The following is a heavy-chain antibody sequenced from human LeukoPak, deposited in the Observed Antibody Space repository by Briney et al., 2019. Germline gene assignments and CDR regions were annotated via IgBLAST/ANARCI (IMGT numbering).Heavy chain of an antibody. CDR1: GFTFSSYA. CDR2: ISGGGTIT. CDR3: AQRQGASWSSLEY. D-gene: IGHD6-13*01. Sequence: GGSLRLSCAASGFTFSSYAMNWVRQAPGKGLEWVSAISGGGTITYYADSVKGRFTISRDNSWNTLYLQMNSLRADDTAIYYCAQRQGASWSSLEYWGQGTLVTVSS. J-gene: IGHJ4*02. V-gene: IGHV3-23*01.